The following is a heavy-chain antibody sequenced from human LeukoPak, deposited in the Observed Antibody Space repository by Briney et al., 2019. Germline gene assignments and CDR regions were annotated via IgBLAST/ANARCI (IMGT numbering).Heavy chain of an antibody. J-gene: IGHJ3*02. CDR3: ARVMAAGTDAFDI. CDR2: IYSGGST. D-gene: IGHD6-13*01. V-gene: IGHV3-53*01. CDR1: GFTVSSNY. Sequence: GGSQRLSCAASGFTVSSNYMSWVRQAPGKGLEWVSVIYSGGSTYYADSVKGRFTISRDNSKNTLYLQMNSLRAEDTAVYYCARVMAAGTDAFDIWGQGTMVTVSS.